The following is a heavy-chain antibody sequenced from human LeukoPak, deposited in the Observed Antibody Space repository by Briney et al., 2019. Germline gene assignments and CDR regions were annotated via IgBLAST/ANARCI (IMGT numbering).Heavy chain of an antibody. D-gene: IGHD5-18*01. CDR3: ARGGVYNYGPIDY. Sequence: SETLSLTRTVSGDSISSHYWSWFRQPPGKGLEWLGYISYSGWTNYSPSLMSRLIILVDTSKNQFSLKLSSVTAADTAVYYCARGGVYNYGPIDYWGQGTLVTVSS. CDR2: ISYSGWT. V-gene: IGHV4-59*11. J-gene: IGHJ4*02. CDR1: GDSISSHY.